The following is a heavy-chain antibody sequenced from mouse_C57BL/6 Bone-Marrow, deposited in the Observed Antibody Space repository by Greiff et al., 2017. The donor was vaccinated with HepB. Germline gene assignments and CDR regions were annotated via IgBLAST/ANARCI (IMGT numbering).Heavy chain of an antibody. CDR1: GFTFSDFY. CDR3: ARDLYYGNYWYFDV. D-gene: IGHD2-1*01. J-gene: IGHJ1*03. V-gene: IGHV7-1*01. Sequence: EVQVVESGGGLVQSGRSLRLSCATSGFTFSDFYMEWVRQAPGKGLEWIAASRNKANDYTTEYSASVKGRFIVSRDTSQSILYLQMNALRAEDTAIYYCARDLYYGNYWYFDVWGTGTTVTVSS. CDR2: SRNKANDYTT.